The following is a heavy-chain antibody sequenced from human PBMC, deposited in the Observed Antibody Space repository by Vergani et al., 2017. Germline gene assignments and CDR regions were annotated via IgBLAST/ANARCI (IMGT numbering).Heavy chain of an antibody. V-gene: IGHV1-46*01. CDR2: SNPRGGST. CDR3: ARSYGNVSYYDSSGYYCVLYY. CDR1: GYTFTSYY. D-gene: IGHD3-22*01. J-gene: IGHJ4*02. Sequence: QVQLVQSGAEVKKPGASVKVSCKASGYTFTSYYMHWVRQAPGQGLEWMGISNPRGGSTSYEQKFQGRVTMTRDTSTSTVYLELSSLRSEDTAVYYCARSYGNVSYYDSSGYYCVLYYWGQGTLVTVSS.